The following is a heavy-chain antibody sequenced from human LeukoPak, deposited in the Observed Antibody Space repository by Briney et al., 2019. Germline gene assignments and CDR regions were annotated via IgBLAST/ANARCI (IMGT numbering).Heavy chain of an antibody. J-gene: IGHJ4*02. CDR1: GFTFSSYW. V-gene: IGHV3-74*01. CDR2: INSDGSST. Sequence: GGSLRLSCAASGFTFSSYWMHWFRQAPGKGLVWVSRINSDGSSTSYADSVKGRFTISRDNAKNTLYLQMNSLRAEDTAVYYCARVDYGDYEAYWGQGTLVTVSS. CDR3: ARVDYGDYEAY. D-gene: IGHD4-17*01.